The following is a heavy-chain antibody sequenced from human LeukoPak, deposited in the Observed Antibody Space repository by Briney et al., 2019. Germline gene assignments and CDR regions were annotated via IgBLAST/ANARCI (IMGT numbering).Heavy chain of an antibody. CDR2: IRYDGSNK. Sequence: GGSLRLSCAASGFTFSSYGMHWVRQAPGKGLEWVAFIRYDGSNKYYADSVKGRFTISRDNSKNTLNLQMNSLRAEDTAVYYCARDRRYGYYFDYWGQGILVTVSS. J-gene: IGHJ4*02. D-gene: IGHD5-18*01. CDR3: ARDRRYGYYFDY. V-gene: IGHV3-30*02. CDR1: GFTFSSYG.